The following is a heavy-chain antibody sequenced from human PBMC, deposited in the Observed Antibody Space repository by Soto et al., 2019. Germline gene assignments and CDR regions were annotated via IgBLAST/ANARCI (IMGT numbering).Heavy chain of an antibody. CDR1: GFTFSSYG. Sequence: SGGSLRLSCAASGFTFSSYGMHWVRQAPGKGLEWVAVIWYDGSNKYYADSVKGRFTISRDNSKNTLYLQMNSLRAEDTAVYYCARTRYSGSWYPSYWGQGTLVTVS. J-gene: IGHJ4*02. V-gene: IGHV3-33*01. D-gene: IGHD6-13*01. CDR2: IWYDGSNK. CDR3: ARTRYSGSWYPSY.